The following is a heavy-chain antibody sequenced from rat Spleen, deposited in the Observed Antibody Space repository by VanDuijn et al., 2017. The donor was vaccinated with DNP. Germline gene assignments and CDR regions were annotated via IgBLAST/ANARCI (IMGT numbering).Heavy chain of an antibody. Sequence: EVQLVESGGGSVQPGRSLKLSCAASGFTFSNYVMAWVRQAPKKGLEWVATISTSGGNTYYRESVKGRFTIARDNAKSSLSLKMDSLRSEDTATYYCATRNSGYGGYFDYWGQGVMVTVSS. V-gene: IGHV5-25*01. CDR2: ISTSGGNT. CDR1: GFTFSNYV. CDR3: ATRNSGYGGYFDY. D-gene: IGHD4-3*01. J-gene: IGHJ2*01.